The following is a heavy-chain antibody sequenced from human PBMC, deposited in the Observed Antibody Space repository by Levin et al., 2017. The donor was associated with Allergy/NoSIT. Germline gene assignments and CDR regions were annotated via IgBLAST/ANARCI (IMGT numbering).Heavy chain of an antibody. CDR2: ISGSGGNT. D-gene: IGHD1-1*01. V-gene: IGHV3-23*01. J-gene: IGHJ5*02. Sequence: GESLKISCAASGFSFSKFAMSWVRQAPGKGLEWVAGISGSGGNTYYAGSVTGRLTISRDNSNNTLFLEMNSLRVEDTAVYYCAKEDANWNSGLFDPWGQGTQVTVSS. CDR1: GFSFSKFA. CDR3: AKEDANWNSGLFDP.